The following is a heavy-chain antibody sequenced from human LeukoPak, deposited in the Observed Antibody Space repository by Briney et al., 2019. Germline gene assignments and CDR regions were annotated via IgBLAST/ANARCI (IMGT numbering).Heavy chain of an antibody. J-gene: IGHJ4*02. CDR2: IWYDGSNK. V-gene: IGHV3-33*01. CDR3: ARGHGVVPAAILGY. D-gene: IGHD2-2*02. Sequence: PGGSLRLSCAASGFTFSSYGMHWVRQAPGKGLEWVAVIWYDGSNKYYADSVKGRFTISRDNSKNTLYLQMNSLRAEDTAVYYCARGHGVVPAAILGYWGQGTLVTVSS. CDR1: GFTFSSYG.